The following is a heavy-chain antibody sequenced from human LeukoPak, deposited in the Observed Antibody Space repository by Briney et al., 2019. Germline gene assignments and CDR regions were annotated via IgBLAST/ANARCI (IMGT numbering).Heavy chain of an antibody. CDR2: IYYSGST. Sequence: PSETLSLTCTVSGGSISSYYWSWIRQPPGKGLEWIGYIYYSGSTNYNPSLKSRVTISVDTSKNQFSLKLSSVTAADTAVYYCARDRFEDGFNPGGDAFDIWGQGTTVTVSS. J-gene: IGHJ3*02. V-gene: IGHV4-59*01. CDR1: GGSISSYY. CDR3: ARDRFEDGFNPGGDAFDI. D-gene: IGHD5-24*01.